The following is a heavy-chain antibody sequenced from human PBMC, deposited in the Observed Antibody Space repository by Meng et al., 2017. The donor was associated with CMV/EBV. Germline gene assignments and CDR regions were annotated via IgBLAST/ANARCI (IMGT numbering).Heavy chain of an antibody. J-gene: IGHJ4*02. CDR3: ARPNYYDSSGYYPPDY. CDR1: GYAFTSYG. Sequence: SGYAFTSYGISWVRQPPGQELEWMGCISAYNGNTNYAQKLQGRVTMTTDTSTSTAYMELRSLRSDDTAVYYCARPNYYDSSGYYPPDYWGQGTLVTVSS. D-gene: IGHD3-22*01. CDR2: ISAYNGNT. V-gene: IGHV1-18*01.